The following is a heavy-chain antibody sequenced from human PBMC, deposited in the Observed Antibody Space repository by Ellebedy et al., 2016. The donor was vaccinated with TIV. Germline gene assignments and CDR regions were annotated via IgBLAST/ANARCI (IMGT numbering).Heavy chain of an antibody. CDR3: AGYGWPANFDP. J-gene: IGHJ5*02. CDR1: GFTFSSYW. Sequence: GESLKISXAASGFTFSSYWMHWVRQAPGKGLVWVSRINSDETSTSYADSVKGRFTISRDNAKNSLYLEMKSLRAEDTALYYCAGYGWPANFDPWGQGTLVTVSS. CDR2: INSDETST. V-gene: IGHV3-74*01. D-gene: IGHD6-13*01.